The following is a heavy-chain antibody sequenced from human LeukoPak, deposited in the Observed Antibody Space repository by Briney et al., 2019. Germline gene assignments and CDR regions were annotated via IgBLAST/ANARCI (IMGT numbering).Heavy chain of an antibody. CDR3: ARGVSDDFWSGYPPSRGDAFDI. D-gene: IGHD3-3*01. CDR1: GFTFSSYA. Sequence: PGGSLRLSCAASGFTFSSYAMHWVRQAPGKGLEWVAVISYDGSNKYYADSVKGRFTISRDNSKNTLYLQMNSLRAEDTAVYYCARGVSDDFWSGYPPSRGDAFDIWGQGTMVTVSS. J-gene: IGHJ3*02. V-gene: IGHV3-30-3*01. CDR2: ISYDGSNK.